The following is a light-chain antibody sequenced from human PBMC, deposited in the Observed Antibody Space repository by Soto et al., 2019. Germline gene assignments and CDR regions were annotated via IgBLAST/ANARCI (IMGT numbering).Light chain of an antibody. V-gene: IGKV3-20*01. CDR1: PSVSSSY. CDR3: QQHTSAPHMYT. Sequence: EMVLTQSPGTLSLSPGERATLSCRASPSVSSSYLVWYKQKPDQAPRLLLYGASSRATGIPDRFSGSGSGTDFTLTISRLEPEDFAVYYCQQHTSAPHMYTFGQGTKLEIK. CDR2: GAS. J-gene: IGKJ2*01.